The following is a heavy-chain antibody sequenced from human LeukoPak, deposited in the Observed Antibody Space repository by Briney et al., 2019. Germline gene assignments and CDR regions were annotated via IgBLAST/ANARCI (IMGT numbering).Heavy chain of an antibody. CDR3: ARGFYGSRGFDY. V-gene: IGHV3-21*01. J-gene: IGHJ4*02. CDR2: IGGSRTYI. Sequence: GGALRLSCTASGFTFGDYAMSWFRQARGKVLEMVSSIGGSRTYIYYADSVKGRFTTSRDNAKHSLHLQINSLRAEDTAVYYCARGFYGSRGFDYWGQGTLVTVSS. D-gene: IGHD2/OR15-2a*01. CDR1: GFTFGDYA.